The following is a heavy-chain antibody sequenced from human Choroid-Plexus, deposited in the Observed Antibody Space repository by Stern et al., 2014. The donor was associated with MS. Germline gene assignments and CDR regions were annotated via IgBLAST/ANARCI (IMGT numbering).Heavy chain of an antibody. J-gene: IGHJ5*02. D-gene: IGHD2/OR15-2a*01. CDR1: GFTFGSCA. CDR2: VSYDGSNK. V-gene: IGHV3-30*18. Sequence: MQLXXXGGGVVQPGRPLRLSCVASGFTFGSCAMHWVRQAPGKGLXXXAGVSYDGSNKYYADSVKGRFTISRDNSQNTLYMQMSSLRPEDTAVYYCAKDRQYLTYFFDHWGQGSLVTVSS. CDR3: AKDRQYLTYFFDH.